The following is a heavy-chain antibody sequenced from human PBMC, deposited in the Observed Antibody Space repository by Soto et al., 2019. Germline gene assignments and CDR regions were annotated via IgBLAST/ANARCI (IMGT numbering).Heavy chain of an antibody. CDR3: VRGCDEGCHCGY. D-gene: IGHD2-21*02. CDR1: GFTFSRDE. Sequence: EVQLVESGGGLVQPGGSLRLSCEASGFTFSRDEMNWVRQAPGKGLEWIAYIQNHGYSTHYADSVKGRFTISRATAKNKLSLHMSIMTAEDAEIYYCVRGCDEGCHCGYWGQGVLVTVSS. CDR2: IQNHGYST. V-gene: IGHV3-48*03. J-gene: IGHJ4*02.